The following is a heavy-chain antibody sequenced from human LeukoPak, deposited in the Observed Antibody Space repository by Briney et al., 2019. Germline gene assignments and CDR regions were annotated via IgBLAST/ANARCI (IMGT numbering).Heavy chain of an antibody. CDR2: INPNSGGT. CDR3: ARDRIQLWFRGAFDI. Sequence: ASVKVSCKASGYTFTGYYMHWVRQAPGQGLEWMGWINPNSGGTNYAQKFQGRVTMTRDTSISTAYMELSRLRSDDTAVYYCARDRIQLWFRGAFDIWGQGTMVTVSS. D-gene: IGHD5-18*01. CDR1: GYTFTGYY. J-gene: IGHJ3*02. V-gene: IGHV1-2*02.